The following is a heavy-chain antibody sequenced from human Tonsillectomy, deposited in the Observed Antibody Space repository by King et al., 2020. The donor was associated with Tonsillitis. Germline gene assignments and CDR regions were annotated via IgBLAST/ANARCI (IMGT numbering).Heavy chain of an antibody. V-gene: IGHV4-31*03. D-gene: IGHD2-15*01. Sequence: VQLQESGPGLVKPSQTLSLTCTVSGGSISGGAYYWSWIRQLPGKGLEWSGYIYNSENTYYHPSLKSRLTISLDTSKKQFSLELSSVTAADTAVYYCGTYEGGVFDPWGQGTLVTVSS. J-gene: IGHJ5*02. CDR3: GTYEGGVFDP. CDR2: IYNSENT. CDR1: GGSISGGAYY.